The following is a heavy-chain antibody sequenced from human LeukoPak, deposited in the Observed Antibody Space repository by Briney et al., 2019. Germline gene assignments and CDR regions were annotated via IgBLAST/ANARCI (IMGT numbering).Heavy chain of an antibody. CDR1: GFTFSSYG. Sequence: PGGSLRLSCAASGFTFSSYGMHWVRQAPGKGLEWVAFIRYDGSNKYYADSVKGRFTISRDNSKNTLYLQMNSLRAEDTAVYYCAKDESENYYYDSSDYVGDIWGQGTMVTVSS. CDR2: IRYDGSNK. D-gene: IGHD3-22*01. V-gene: IGHV3-30*02. CDR3: AKDESENYYYDSSDYVGDI. J-gene: IGHJ3*02.